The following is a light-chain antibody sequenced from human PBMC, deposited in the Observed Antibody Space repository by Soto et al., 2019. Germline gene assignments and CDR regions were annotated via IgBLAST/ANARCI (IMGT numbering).Light chain of an antibody. CDR1: QSVSSNY. CDR2: GAS. J-gene: IGKJ4*01. V-gene: IGKV3-20*01. CDR3: QHYDNSLLT. Sequence: EIVLTQSPGTLSLSPGERATLSCRASQSVSSNYLAWYQQKPGQAPRLLIYGASSRATGIPDKCSGSGSGTDFSLTISTLEPEDFAVYYWQHYDNSLLTFGGGTKVEIK.